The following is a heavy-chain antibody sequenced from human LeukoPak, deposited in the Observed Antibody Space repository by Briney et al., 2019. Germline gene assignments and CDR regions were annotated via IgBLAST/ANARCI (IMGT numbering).Heavy chain of an antibody. Sequence: PGGSLRLSCAASGFTFSSYGMHWVRQFPGKDLEWVAGISWNSVNRDYGDSVKGRFTISRDNAKGSLYLQMNSLKLEDTALYYCAKSTWQYHYDGQIDQWGQGTLVTVS. CDR3: AKSTWQYHYDGQIDQ. CDR1: GFTFSSYG. D-gene: IGHD3-22*01. V-gene: IGHV3-9*01. J-gene: IGHJ4*02. CDR2: ISWNSVNR.